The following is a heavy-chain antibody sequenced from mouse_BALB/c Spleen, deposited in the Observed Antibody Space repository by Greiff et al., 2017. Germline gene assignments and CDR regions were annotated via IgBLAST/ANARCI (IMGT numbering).Heavy chain of an antibody. D-gene: IGHD1-1*01. CDR3: AREGYGSSSAWFAY. V-gene: IGHV5-6-4*01. J-gene: IGHJ3*01. CDR1: GFTFSSYT. Sequence: DVMLVESGGGLVKPGGSLKLSCAASGFTFSSYTMSWVRQTPEKRLEWVATISSGGSYTYYPDSVKGRFTISRDNAKNILYLQMSSLRSEDTAMYYCAREGYGSSSAWFAYWGQGTLVTVSA. CDR2: ISSGGSYT.